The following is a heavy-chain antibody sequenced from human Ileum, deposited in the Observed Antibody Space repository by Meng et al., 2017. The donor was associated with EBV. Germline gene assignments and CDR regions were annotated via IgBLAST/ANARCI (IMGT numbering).Heavy chain of an antibody. CDR1: GFSLSTSGVG. CDR2: IYWDDDK. Sequence: QITLKESGPTLVKPXQTLTPTCTFSGFSLSTSGVGVGWIRQSPGKALEWLALIYWDDDKRYSPSLKSRLTITKDTSKTQVVLTMTNMDPVDTATYYCAHSTQSSGQRLSFDYGGQGTLVTVSS. CDR3: AHSTQSSGQRLSFDY. J-gene: IGHJ4*02. D-gene: IGHD3-22*01. V-gene: IGHV2-5*02.